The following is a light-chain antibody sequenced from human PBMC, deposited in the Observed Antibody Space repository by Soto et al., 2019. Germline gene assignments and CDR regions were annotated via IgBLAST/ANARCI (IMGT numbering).Light chain of an antibody. V-gene: IGKV1-5*03. CDR2: GAS. J-gene: IGKJ1*01. Sequence: DIQMTQSPSSLSASVGDRVTITCRASESISTWLAWYQQKPGKAPKLLIYGASSLESGVPSRFSGSGSGTDFTLTISCLQSEDFATYYCQQYYSYPPWTFGQGTKVDIK. CDR1: ESISTW. CDR3: QQYYSYPPWT.